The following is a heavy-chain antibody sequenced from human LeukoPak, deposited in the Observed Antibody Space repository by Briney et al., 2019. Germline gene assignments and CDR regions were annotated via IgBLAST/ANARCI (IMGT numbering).Heavy chain of an antibody. V-gene: IGHV3-48*04. CDR2: ISSSSSTI. D-gene: IGHD5-12*01. CDR3: ARQVAPYYYYMDV. CDR1: GFTFSSYS. Sequence: GGSLRLSCATSGFTFSSYSMNWVRQAPGKGLEWVSYISSSSSTIYYADSVKGRFTISRDNAKNSLYLQMNSLRAEDTAVYYCARQVAPYYYYMDVWGKGTTVTVSS. J-gene: IGHJ6*03.